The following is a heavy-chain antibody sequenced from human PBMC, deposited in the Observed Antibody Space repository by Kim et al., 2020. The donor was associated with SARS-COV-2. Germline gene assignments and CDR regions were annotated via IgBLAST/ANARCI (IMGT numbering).Heavy chain of an antibody. CDR2: MYYSGRS. J-gene: IGHJ5*02. D-gene: IGHD3-16*01. CDR3: ARDVVGNWLDP. Sequence: SETLSLTCTVSGGSISSGSYYWSRIRQPQGKGLEWIGYMYYSGRSNYTPTLKSRVTISVDTSKNQFSLKLSSVTAADTAVYYCARDVVGNWLDPWGQGTLVTVSS. CDR1: GGSISSGSYY. V-gene: IGHV4-61*01.